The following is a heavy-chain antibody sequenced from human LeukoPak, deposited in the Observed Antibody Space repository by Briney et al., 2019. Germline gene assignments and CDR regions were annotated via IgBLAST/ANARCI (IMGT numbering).Heavy chain of an antibody. D-gene: IGHD1-26*01. CDR2: IYHSGST. CDR1: GDSISNSIL. J-gene: IGHJ2*01. CDR3: ARDRWELPDWYFDL. V-gene: IGHV4-4*02. Sequence: SETPSLTCAVSGDSISNSILWSWVRQPPGKGLEWIGYIYHSGSTYYNPSLKSRVTISVDRSKNQFSLKLSSVTAADTAVYYCARDRWELPDWYFDLWGRGTLVTVSS.